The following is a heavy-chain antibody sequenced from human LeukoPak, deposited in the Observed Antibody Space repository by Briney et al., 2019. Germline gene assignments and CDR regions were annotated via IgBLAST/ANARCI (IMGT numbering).Heavy chain of an antibody. V-gene: IGHV3-23*01. CDR3: AKGGGNWNAFVWY. CDR2: ISGSGGST. Sequence: ALRLSCAASGFTFSSYAMSWVRQATGKGLEWVSAISGSGGSTYYADSVKGRFTISRDNSKNTLYLQMNSLRAEDTAVYYCAKGGGNWNAFVWYWGQGTLVTVSS. J-gene: IGHJ4*02. CDR1: GFTFSSYA. D-gene: IGHD1-20*01.